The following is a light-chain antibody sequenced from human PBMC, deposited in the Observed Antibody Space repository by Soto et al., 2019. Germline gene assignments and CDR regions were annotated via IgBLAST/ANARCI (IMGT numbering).Light chain of an antibody. Sequence: QSALAQPASVSGSRGQSVTISCTGTSSDVGAYNSVSWYQQHPDKAPQLMIYKGTQRPSGVSTRFSGSTSGNAASLTISGLQSGDEADYFCCSSAPESTYVFGTGTKVTVL. V-gene: IGLV2-23*01. J-gene: IGLJ1*01. CDR2: KGT. CDR3: CSSAPESTYV. CDR1: SSDVGAYNS.